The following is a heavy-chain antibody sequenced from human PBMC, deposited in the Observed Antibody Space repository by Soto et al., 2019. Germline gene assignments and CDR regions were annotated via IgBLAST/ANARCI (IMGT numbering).Heavy chain of an antibody. D-gene: IGHD6-13*01. J-gene: IGHJ4*02. CDR3: AKGGPFSIAAAGTQ. CDR2: ISYDGSKK. V-gene: IGHV3-30*18. Sequence: PGGSLRLSCAASGFTFSSYGMHWVRQAPGKGLEWVAVISYDGSKKYYADSVKGRFTISRDNSKNTLYLQMNSLRVEDTAGYYCAKGGPFSIAAAGTQWGQGTLVTVSS. CDR1: GFTFSSYG.